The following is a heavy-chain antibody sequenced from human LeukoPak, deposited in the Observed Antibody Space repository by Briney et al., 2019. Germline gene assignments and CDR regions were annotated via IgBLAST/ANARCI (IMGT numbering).Heavy chain of an antibody. J-gene: IGHJ3*02. CDR1: GGSISTGDYY. D-gene: IGHD6-19*01. V-gene: IGHV4-61*02. Sequence: SETLSLTCIVSGGSISTGDYYCSWIRQPAGKGLEWIGRIYTSGSTNYNPSLKSRVTMSVDTSKNQFSLNLSSVTAADTAVYYCARGYTSGWSPALDIWGQGTMVTVSS. CDR3: ARGYTSGWSPALDI. CDR2: IYTSGST.